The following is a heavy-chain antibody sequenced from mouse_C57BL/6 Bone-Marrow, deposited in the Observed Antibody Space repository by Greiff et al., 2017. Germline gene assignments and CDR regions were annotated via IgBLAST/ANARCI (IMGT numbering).Heavy chain of an antibody. J-gene: IGHJ1*03. D-gene: IGHD2-5*01. Sequence: EVTLVESEGGLVQPGSSMKLSCTASGFTFSDYYMAWVRQVPEKGLEWVANINYDGSSTYYLDSLKSRFIISRDNAKNILYLQMSSLKSEDTATYDCARDGIYSNYGWYFDVWGTGTTVTVSS. CDR3: ARDGIYSNYGWYFDV. CDR1: GFTFSDYY. CDR2: INYDGSST. V-gene: IGHV5-16*01.